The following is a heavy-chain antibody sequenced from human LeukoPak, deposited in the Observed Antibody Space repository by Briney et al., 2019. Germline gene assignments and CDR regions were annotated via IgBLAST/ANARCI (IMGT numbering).Heavy chain of an antibody. CDR2: IYSGGST. Sequence: PGGSLRLSCAASGFTVSSNYMSWVRQAPGKGLEWCSVIYSGGSTYYADSVKGRFTISRDNSKNTLYLQMNSLRAEDTAVYYCARMSMVRGVINDYWGQGTLVTVSS. D-gene: IGHD3-10*01. J-gene: IGHJ4*02. CDR1: GFTVSSNY. CDR3: ARMSMVRGVINDY. V-gene: IGHV3-53*01.